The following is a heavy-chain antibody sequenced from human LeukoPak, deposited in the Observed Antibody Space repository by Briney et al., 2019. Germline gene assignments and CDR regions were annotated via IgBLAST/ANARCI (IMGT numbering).Heavy chain of an antibody. CDR1: GGSISSSSYY. Sequence: SSETLSLTCTVSGGSISSSSYYWGWIRQPPGKGLEWIGSIYYSGSTYYNPSLKSRVTISVDTSKNQFSLKLSSVTAADTAVYYCASSSSAYYYDSSGYYADYWGQGTLVTVSS. CDR3: ASSSSAYYYDSSGYYADY. V-gene: IGHV4-39*01. CDR2: IYYSGST. D-gene: IGHD3-22*01. J-gene: IGHJ4*02.